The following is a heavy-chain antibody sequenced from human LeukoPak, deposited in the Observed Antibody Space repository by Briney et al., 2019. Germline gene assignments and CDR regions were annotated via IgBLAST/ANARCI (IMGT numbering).Heavy chain of an antibody. J-gene: IGHJ4*02. CDR3: VKDVNWSTY. D-gene: IGHD1-1*01. Sequence: QPGGSLRLSCAASGFTFSSYAMIWVRQAPGKGLEWVSVISGNGDTTYYADSVKGLFTISRDNSRNTVYLQMNSLRGDDTAVYYCVKDVNWSTYWGQGTLVTVSS. CDR1: GFTFSSYA. CDR2: ISGNGDTT. V-gene: IGHV3-23*01.